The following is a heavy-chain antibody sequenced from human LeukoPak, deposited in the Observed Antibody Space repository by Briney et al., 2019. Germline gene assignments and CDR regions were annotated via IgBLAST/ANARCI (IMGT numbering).Heavy chain of an antibody. CDR3: ARSPGLGYSGGSCHFDY. D-gene: IGHD2-15*01. CDR1: GGSIGTYY. J-gene: IGHJ4*02. V-gene: IGHV4-59*08. CDR2: IYHTGTT. Sequence: SETLSLICNVSGGSIGTYYWSLIRQPPGQGLDYLGYIYHTGTTSYNPSLKSRATISVDTSKNQFSLRLTSVTAADTALYYCARSPGLGYSGGSCHFDYWGQGILVTVSS.